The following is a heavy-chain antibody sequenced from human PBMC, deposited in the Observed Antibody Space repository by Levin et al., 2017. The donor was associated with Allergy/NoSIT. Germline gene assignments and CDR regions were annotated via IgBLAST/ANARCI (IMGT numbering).Heavy chain of an antibody. V-gene: IGHV3-9*01. D-gene: IGHD3-9*01. CDR1: GFTFDDYA. Sequence: GGSLRLSCAASGFTFDDYAMHWVRQAPGKGLEWVSGISWNSGSIYYADSVKGRFTISRDNAKNSLYLQMNSLRAEDTALYYCAEDDMDLLHGYFGLWGRGTLVAVSS. J-gene: IGHJ2*01. CDR3: AEDDMDLLHGYFGL. CDR2: ISWNSGSI.